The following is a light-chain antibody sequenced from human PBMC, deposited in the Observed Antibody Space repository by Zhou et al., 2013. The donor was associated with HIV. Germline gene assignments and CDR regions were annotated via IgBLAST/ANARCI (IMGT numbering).Light chain of an antibody. V-gene: IGKV3-15*01. J-gene: IGKJ1*01. CDR2: GAS. Sequence: EVVLTQSPGTLSLSPGERATLSCRASQGVTSSYLAWYQQKPGQAPRLLIYGASTRATGIPARFSGSGSGTEFTLTISSLQSEDFAVYYCQQFNNWPPSWTFGQGTKVEVK. CDR1: QGVTSSY. CDR3: QQFNNWPPSWT.